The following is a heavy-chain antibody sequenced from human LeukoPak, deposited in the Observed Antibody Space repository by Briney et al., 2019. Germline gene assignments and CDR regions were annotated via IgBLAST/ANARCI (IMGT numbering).Heavy chain of an antibody. CDR3: AGSPWGPFYYYYGMDV. CDR2: IYYSGST. D-gene: IGHD7-27*01. CDR1: GGPISSYY. J-gene: IGHJ6*02. V-gene: IGHV4-59*08. Sequence: SETLSLTCTVSGGPISSYYWSWIRQPPGKGLEWIGYIYYSGSTNYNPSLKSRVTISVDTSKNQFSLKLSSVTAADTAVYYRAGSPWGPFYYYYGMDVWGQGTTVTVSS.